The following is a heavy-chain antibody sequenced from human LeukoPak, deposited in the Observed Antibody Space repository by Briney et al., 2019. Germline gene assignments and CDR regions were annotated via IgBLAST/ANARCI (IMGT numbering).Heavy chain of an antibody. CDR2: IYHSGRT. V-gene: IGHV4-38-2*02. J-gene: IGHJ5*02. CDR1: GYSISSGYY. Sequence: SETLSLTCTVSGYSISSGYYWGWIRQPPGKGLEWIVSIYHSGRTYYNPSLKSRVTISVDTSKNQFSLKLSSVTAADTAVYYCARHRCSGGSCYPMNWFDPWGQGTLVTVSS. D-gene: IGHD2-15*01. CDR3: ARHRCSGGSCYPMNWFDP.